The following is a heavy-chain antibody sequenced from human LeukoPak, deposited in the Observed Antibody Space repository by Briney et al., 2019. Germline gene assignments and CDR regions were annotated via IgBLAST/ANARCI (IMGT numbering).Heavy chain of an antibody. V-gene: IGHV3-73*01. J-gene: IGHJ3*02. CDR2: IRSKANSYAT. D-gene: IGHD4-17*01. Sequence: PGGCLRLSCAASGFTFSGSAMHWVRQASGKGLEWVGRIRSKANSYATAYAASVKGRFTISRDDSKNTAYLQMNSLETEDTAVYYCTRHLRYGDPERRAFDIWGQGTMVTVSS. CDR3: TRHLRYGDPERRAFDI. CDR1: GFTFSGSA.